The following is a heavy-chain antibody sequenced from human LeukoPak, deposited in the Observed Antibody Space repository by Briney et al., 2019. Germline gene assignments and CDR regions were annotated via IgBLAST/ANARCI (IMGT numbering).Heavy chain of an antibody. CDR2: ISYDGSNL. Sequence: GGSLRLSCAASGFTFSSYGMHWVRQAPGKGLEWVAVISYDGSNLDYADSVKGRFTTSRDTSKNTLYLQMNSLRAEDTAVYYCARDGEGVLGFDYWGQGTLVTVSS. V-gene: IGHV3-30-3*01. CDR1: GFTFSSYG. D-gene: IGHD2-8*02. J-gene: IGHJ4*02. CDR3: ARDGEGVLGFDY.